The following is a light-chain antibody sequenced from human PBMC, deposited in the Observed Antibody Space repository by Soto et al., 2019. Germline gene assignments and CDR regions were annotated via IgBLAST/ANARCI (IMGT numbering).Light chain of an antibody. Sequence: QSVLTQPPSVSGSPGQSVAISCTGTSSDVGGYNYVSWYQQHPGKAPKLMIYDVSKRPSGVPDRFSGSKSGNTASLTVSGLQAEDEADYHCSSYAGTHIVFGTGTKVTVL. CDR3: SSYAGTHIV. CDR2: DVS. J-gene: IGLJ1*01. CDR1: SSDVGGYNY. V-gene: IGLV2-8*01.